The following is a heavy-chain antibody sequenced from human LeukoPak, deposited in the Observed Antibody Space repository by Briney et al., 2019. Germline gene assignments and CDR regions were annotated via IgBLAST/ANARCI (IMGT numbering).Heavy chain of an antibody. CDR1: GFTFSSYS. V-gene: IGHV3-21*04. CDR3: AKGLLLLWLQH. J-gene: IGHJ1*01. CDR2: ISSSSSYI. D-gene: IGHD3-10*01. Sequence: GGSLRLSCAASGFTFSSYSMNWVRQAPGKGLEWVSSISSSSSYIYYADSVKGRFTISRDNAKNSLYLQMNSLRAEDTAVYYCAKGLLLLWLQHWGQGTLVTVSS.